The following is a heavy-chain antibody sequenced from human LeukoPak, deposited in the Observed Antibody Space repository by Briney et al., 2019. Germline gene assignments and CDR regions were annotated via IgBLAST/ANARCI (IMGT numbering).Heavy chain of an antibody. J-gene: IGHJ4*02. Sequence: SSETLSLTCSVSGGSVSSYYWSWIRQSPGKGLEWIGYIHNSGRTNYNPSLKSRVTGFVDTSKNQVSLRLSSVTAADTAVYYCARHGTISSESDFDYWGQGALVTVSS. V-gene: IGHV4-59*08. CDR2: IHNSGRT. D-gene: IGHD1-14*01. CDR1: GGSVSSYY. CDR3: ARHGTISSESDFDY.